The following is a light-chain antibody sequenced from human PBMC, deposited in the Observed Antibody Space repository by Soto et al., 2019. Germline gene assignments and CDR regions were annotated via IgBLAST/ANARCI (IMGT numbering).Light chain of an antibody. J-gene: IGKJ4*01. CDR2: GVS. CDR3: QQANSFPST. Sequence: DIQMTQSPSAMSASVGDRVTITCRASQGINHYLAWFQQKPGKVPKRLIYGVSTLQSGVPSRFSGSGSGTEFTLTISSLQPEDSATYYCQQANSFPSTFGGGTKVDIK. V-gene: IGKV1-17*03. CDR1: QGINHY.